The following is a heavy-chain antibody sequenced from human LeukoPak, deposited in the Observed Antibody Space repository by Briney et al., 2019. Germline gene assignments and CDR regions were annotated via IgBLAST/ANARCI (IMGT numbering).Heavy chain of an antibody. CDR1: GSSVSNHW. CDR2: ISSRGYT. CDR3: ARRSSSYIRAPFDY. J-gene: IGHJ4*02. Sequence: PSETLSLTCTVSGSSVSNHWWIWIRQPAGKGLEWIGRISSRGYTNYNPSLKSRVTISVDTSKNQFSLKLSSVTAADTAVYYCARRSSSYIRAPFDYWGQGTLVTVSS. V-gene: IGHV4-4*07. D-gene: IGHD6-13*01.